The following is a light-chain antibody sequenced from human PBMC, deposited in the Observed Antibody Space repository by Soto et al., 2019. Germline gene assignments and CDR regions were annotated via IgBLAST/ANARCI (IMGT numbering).Light chain of an antibody. CDR1: RSVANNY. V-gene: IGKV3-20*01. CDR3: KQYGSSPET. CDR2: GAS. Sequence: EIVLTQSPGTLSLSPGERATLSCRASRSVANNYLAWSHQKPGQAPRLLMYGASRRATGIPDRFSGRGSGRDFTLTISGLEPEDFAVYYCKQYGSSPETFGQGTKVEIK. J-gene: IGKJ1*01.